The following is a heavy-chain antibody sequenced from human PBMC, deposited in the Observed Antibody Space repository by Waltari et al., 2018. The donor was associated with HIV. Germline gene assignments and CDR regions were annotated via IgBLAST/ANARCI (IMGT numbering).Heavy chain of an antibody. J-gene: IGHJ6*02. CDR1: GFRFNNYG. CDR3: VKDAYYFDDTTRRYGLDV. Sequence: EVQLVEFGGGLVQPGRSLRLSCAASGFRFNNYGMHWVRQAPGKGLEWVSGINWSGSGIEDAASGKGRFSVSRDNAKNSLFLQMNSLRPEDTAVYYCVKDAYYFDDTTRRYGLDVWGQGTTVTVSS. CDR2: INWSGSGI. V-gene: IGHV3-9*01. D-gene: IGHD3-22*01.